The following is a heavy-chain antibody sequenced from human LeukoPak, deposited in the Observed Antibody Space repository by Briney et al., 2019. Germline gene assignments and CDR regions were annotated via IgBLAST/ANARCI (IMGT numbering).Heavy chain of an antibody. J-gene: IGHJ4*02. CDR2: IYHSGST. Sequence: PSQTLSLTCAVSGGSISSGGYSWRWIRQPPGKGLEWIGYIYHSGSTYYNPSLKSRVTISVDTSKNQFSLELSSVTAADTAVYYCARRGQWLVGWGQGTLVTVSS. CDR1: GGSISSGGYS. CDR3: ARRGQWLVG. D-gene: IGHD6-19*01. V-gene: IGHV4-30-2*01.